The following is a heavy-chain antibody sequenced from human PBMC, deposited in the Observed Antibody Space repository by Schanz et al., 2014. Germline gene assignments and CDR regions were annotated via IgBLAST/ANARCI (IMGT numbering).Heavy chain of an antibody. CDR1: GFTFSSYW. CDR2: IQSDGSIT. Sequence: VQLVESGGGLVQPGGSLRLSCAASGFTFSSYWMHWVRQAPGKGLVWVSRIQSDGSITTYADSVKGRFAISRDNAKNTLYLQMNSLGAEDTAVYYCVREGSSSPDCCYYNGMDVWGQGTTVTVSS. V-gene: IGHV3-74*01. J-gene: IGHJ6*02. CDR3: VREGSSSPDCCYYNGMDV. D-gene: IGHD6-6*01.